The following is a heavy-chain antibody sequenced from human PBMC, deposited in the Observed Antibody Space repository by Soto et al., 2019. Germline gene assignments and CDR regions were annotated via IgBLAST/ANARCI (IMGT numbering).Heavy chain of an antibody. J-gene: IGHJ4*02. V-gene: IGHV2-5*02. CDR1: GFSLTTRGVG. CDR2: IYWDDDE. D-gene: IGHD3-10*01. CDR3: AHDISARSVYGPFDY. Sequence: QITLKESGPTLVKATQTLTLTCTFSGFSLTTRGVGVAWIRQPPGKALEWLALIYWDDDERYNPSLKNRLTITKDTSKNQVVLTITNMDPVDTATYFCAHDISARSVYGPFDYWGQGIQVTVSS.